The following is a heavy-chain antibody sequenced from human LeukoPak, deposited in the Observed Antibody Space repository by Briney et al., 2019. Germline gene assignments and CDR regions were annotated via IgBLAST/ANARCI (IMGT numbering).Heavy chain of an antibody. J-gene: IGHJ4*02. Sequence: GGSLRLSCAASGITFRASGMHWVRQAPGMGLEWVTFIQTDGSDKYYAASVAGRFTISRDNSKNTVYLHMNSLRPDDTALYYCAREGGTVVVGGFDYWGQGTLVTVSS. CDR2: IQTDGSDK. V-gene: IGHV3-30*02. CDR3: AREGGTVVVGGFDY. CDR1: GITFRASG. D-gene: IGHD2-2*01.